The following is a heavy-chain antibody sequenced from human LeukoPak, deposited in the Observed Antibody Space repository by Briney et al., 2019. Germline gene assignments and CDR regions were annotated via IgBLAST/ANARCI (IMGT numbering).Heavy chain of an antibody. Sequence: SETLSLTCAVYGGSFSDYYWTWLRQPPGKGLEWIGEINHSGSTNYNPSLKSRVTISEDTSSNQFSLKLTSVTAADTAVYYCARGPTIRFLEWLGYYYMDVWGKGTTVTVSS. V-gene: IGHV4-34*01. CDR2: INHSGST. CDR1: GGSFSDYY. J-gene: IGHJ6*03. D-gene: IGHD3-3*01. CDR3: ARGPTIRFLEWLGYYYMDV.